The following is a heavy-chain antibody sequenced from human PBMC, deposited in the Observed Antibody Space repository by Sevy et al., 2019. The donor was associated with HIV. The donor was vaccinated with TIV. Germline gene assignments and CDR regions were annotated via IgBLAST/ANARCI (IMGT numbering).Heavy chain of an antibody. CDR1: GFTFSAYW. J-gene: IGHJ4*02. D-gene: IGHD3-16*01. CDR3: AQETVGRFDS. V-gene: IGHV3-7*01. CDR2: IKSDGSDK. Sequence: GGSLRLSCAASGFTFSAYWMNWVRQAPGKGLEWVANIKSDGSDKHYVDSVEGRFTISRDNAKNSLYLQMNSVRVEDTAVYYCAQETVGRFDSWGQGTLVTVSS.